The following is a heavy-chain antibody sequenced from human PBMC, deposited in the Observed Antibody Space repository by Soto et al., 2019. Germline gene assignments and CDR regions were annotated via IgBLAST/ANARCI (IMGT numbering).Heavy chain of an antibody. CDR2: ISAHNGNT. V-gene: IGHV1-18*01. CDR3: ARGRYGDY. CDR1: GYGFTTYG. J-gene: IGHJ4*02. D-gene: IGHD1-1*01. Sequence: QVHLVQSGAEVKKPGASVKVSCKGSGYGFTTYGITWLRKAPGQGLKWMAWISAHNGNTNYAQKLQGRVTVTRDTSTSTAYMELRSLRSDDTAVYYCARGRYGDYWGQGALVTVSS.